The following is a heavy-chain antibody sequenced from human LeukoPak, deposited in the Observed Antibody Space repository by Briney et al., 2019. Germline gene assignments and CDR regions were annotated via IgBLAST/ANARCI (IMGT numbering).Heavy chain of an antibody. CDR1: GHTFTGYY. V-gene: IGHV1-2*02. D-gene: IGHD6-13*01. Sequence: ASVKVSCKASGHTFTGYYMHWVRQAPGQGLEWMGWINPNSGGTNYAQKFQGRVTMTRDTSISTAYMELSRLRSDDTAVYYCAREEAAAGTINWFDPWGQGTLVTVSS. J-gene: IGHJ5*02. CDR3: AREEAAAGTINWFDP. CDR2: INPNSGGT.